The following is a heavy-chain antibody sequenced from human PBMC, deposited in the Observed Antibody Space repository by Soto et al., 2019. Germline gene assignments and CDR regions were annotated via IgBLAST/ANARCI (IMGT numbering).Heavy chain of an antibody. V-gene: IGHV4-34*01. Sequence: QVQLQQWGAGLLKPSETLSLTCAVYGGSFSGYYWSWIRQPPGKGLEWIGEINHSGSTNYNPSLKSRVTISVDTSKNQFSLKLSSVNAADTAVYYCARGGGITMVRGVISSYNWFDPWGQGTLVTVSS. CDR3: ARGGGITMVRGVISSYNWFDP. CDR2: INHSGST. D-gene: IGHD3-10*01. J-gene: IGHJ5*02. CDR1: GGSFSGYY.